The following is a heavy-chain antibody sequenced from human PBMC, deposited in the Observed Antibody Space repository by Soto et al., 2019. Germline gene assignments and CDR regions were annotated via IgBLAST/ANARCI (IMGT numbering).Heavy chain of an antibody. D-gene: IGHD2-2*01. CDR3: ARVSCSSTSCYVWWFDP. CDR2: IYTSGST. CDR1: GGSISSYY. V-gene: IGHV4-4*07. J-gene: IGHJ5*02. Sequence: PSETLSLTCTVSGGSISSYYWSWIRQPAGKGLEWIGRIYTSGSTNYNPSLKSRVTMSVDTSKNQFSLKLSSVTAADTAVYYCARVSCSSTSCYVWWFDPWGQGTLVTVSS.